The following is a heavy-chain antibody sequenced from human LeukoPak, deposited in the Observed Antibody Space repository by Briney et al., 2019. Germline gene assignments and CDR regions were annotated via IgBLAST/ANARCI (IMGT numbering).Heavy chain of an antibody. D-gene: IGHD3-3*01. J-gene: IGHJ2*01. CDR3: ARAEWSNWYFDL. Sequence: GGSLRLSCAASGFTFSTNWMNWVRQAPGKGREWVANIKQDGSEKYYVDSVKGRFTLSRDSAKNSLYLQMNSLRAEDTAVYYCARAEWSNWYFDLWGRGTLVTVSS. CDR1: GFTFSTNW. CDR2: IKQDGSEK. V-gene: IGHV3-7*03.